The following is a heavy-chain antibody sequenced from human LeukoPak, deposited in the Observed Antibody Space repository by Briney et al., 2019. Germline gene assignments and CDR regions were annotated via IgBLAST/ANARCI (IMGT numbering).Heavy chain of an antibody. Sequence: GGSLRLSCAASGFTFSSYQMNWVRQAPGKGLEWVANIKQDGSEQYYVDSVKGRFTISRDNSKNTLYLEMNSLRAEDTAVYYCASVYSYGWFDYWGQGTLVTVSS. CDR1: GFTFSSYQ. D-gene: IGHD5-18*01. CDR2: IKQDGSEQ. J-gene: IGHJ5*01. V-gene: IGHV3-7*01. CDR3: ASVYSYGWFDY.